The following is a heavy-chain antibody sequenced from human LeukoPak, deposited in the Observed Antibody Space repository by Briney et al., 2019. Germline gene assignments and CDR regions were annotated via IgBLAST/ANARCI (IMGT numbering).Heavy chain of an antibody. V-gene: IGHV1-2*02. CDR3: AREEQYNNFFDY. D-gene: IGHD1/OR15-1a*01. CDR2: INPNSGDT. J-gene: IGHJ4*02. Sequence: ATVKVSCKASGYTFTGYYMHWVRQAPGQGLEWMGWINPNSGDTTYAQKFQGRVTMTRDTSISSAYKDLSRLNSDDTAVYFCAREEQYNNFFDYWGPGTLVTVSS. CDR1: GYTFTGYY.